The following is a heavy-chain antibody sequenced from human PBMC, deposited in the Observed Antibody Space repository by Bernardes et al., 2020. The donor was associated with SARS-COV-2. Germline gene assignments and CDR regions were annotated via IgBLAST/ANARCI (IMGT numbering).Heavy chain of an antibody. Sequence: GGSLRLSCAASGFMFSSYAMNWVRQAPGKGLEWVSAITTNGNTYYTDSVKGRFTISRDSSKNTLSLQMNILRVEDTALYYCAKKVPRGPNCWAFDYWGQGTLVTVSS. V-gene: IGHV3-23*01. CDR3: AKKVPRGPNCWAFDY. CDR2: ITTNGNT. J-gene: IGHJ4*02. D-gene: IGHD7-27*01. CDR1: GFMFSSYA.